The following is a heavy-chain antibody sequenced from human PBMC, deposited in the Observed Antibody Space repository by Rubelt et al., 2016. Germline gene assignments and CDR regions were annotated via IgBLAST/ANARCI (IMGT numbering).Heavy chain of an antibody. CDR3: ARRGQATGLKYFQH. Sequence: LQLQESGPGLVKPSETLSLTCTVSGGSISSSSHYWGWVRQAPGKGLEWVAFISGDSDDIYYADSVKGRFTISRDNAKNSLFLQMNSLRAEDTAVYYCARRGQATGLKYFQHWGQGTLVTVSS. D-gene: IGHD1-1*01. J-gene: IGHJ1*01. CDR2: ISGDSDDI. V-gene: IGHV3-21*05. CDR1: GGSISSSSHY.